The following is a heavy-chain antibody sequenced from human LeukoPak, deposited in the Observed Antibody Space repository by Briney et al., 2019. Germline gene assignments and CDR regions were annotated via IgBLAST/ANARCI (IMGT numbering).Heavy chain of an antibody. D-gene: IGHD6-13*01. Sequence: SETPSLTCTVSGGSISTSSYYWGWIRQPPGKGLEGIGGIYYIGSTYYNPSPRIRATISVDTSKNQFSLKLSSVTAADTAVYYCARLIAAAGYYFDYWGQGTLVTVSS. CDR3: ARLIAAAGYYFDY. CDR2: IYYIGST. J-gene: IGHJ4*02. CDR1: GGSISTSSYY. V-gene: IGHV4-39*01.